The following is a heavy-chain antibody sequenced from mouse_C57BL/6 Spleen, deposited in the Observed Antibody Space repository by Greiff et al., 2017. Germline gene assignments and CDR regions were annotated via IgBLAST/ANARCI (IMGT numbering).Heavy chain of an antibody. D-gene: IGHD1-1*01. CDR3: ARETVVATGYFDY. Sequence: QVQLQQSGPELVKPGASVKFSCKASGYAFSSSWMNWVKQRPGKGLEWIGRIYPGDGVTNYNGKFKGKATLTADKSSSTAYMQLSSLTSADSAVYFCARETVVATGYFDYWGQGTTLTVSS. J-gene: IGHJ2*01. V-gene: IGHV1-82*01. CDR2: IYPGDGVT. CDR1: GYAFSSSW.